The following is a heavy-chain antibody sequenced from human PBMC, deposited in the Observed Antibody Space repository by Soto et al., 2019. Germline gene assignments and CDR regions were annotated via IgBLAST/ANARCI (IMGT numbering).Heavy chain of an antibody. CDR1: GWTFSSFG. CDR3: AREASGYDF. CDR2: IIPVFGRP. Sequence: GASVKVSCKASGWTFSSFGISWVRQAPGQGLEWMGGIIPVFGRPNYAQRFRGRLTITADESTNTSYMELIDLTSEDTAVYYCAREASGYDFWGQGTQVTVSS. D-gene: IGHD5-12*01. J-gene: IGHJ1*01. V-gene: IGHV1-69*13.